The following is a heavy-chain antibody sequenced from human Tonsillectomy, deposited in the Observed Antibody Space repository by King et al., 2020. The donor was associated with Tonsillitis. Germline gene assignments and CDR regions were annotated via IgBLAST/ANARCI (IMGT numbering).Heavy chain of an antibody. CDR2: LSGRGDST. CDR3: AKVNQLWFLIPFDY. D-gene: IGHD5-18*01. Sequence: VQLVESGGGLVQPGGSLRLSCSASGFTFSSYAMNWVRQAPGKGLEWVSALSGRGDSTYYSDSVKGRFTISRDNSKNTLYLQMNSLRAEDTAVYYCAKVNQLWFLIPFDYWGQGTLVTVSS. V-gene: IGHV3-23*04. CDR1: GFTFSSYA. J-gene: IGHJ4*02.